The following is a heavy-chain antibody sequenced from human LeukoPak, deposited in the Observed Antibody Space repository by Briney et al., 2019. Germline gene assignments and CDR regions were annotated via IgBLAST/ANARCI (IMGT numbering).Heavy chain of an antibody. Sequence: SETLSLTRIVSGGSISSGTYSLTWIRQPAGKGLEWIGRIYTSGSTNYNPSLKSRVTISVDTSKNQFSLKLSSVTAADTAVYYCARDAGYCSGGSCYSWFDYWGQGTLVTVSS. CDR1: GGSISSGTYS. D-gene: IGHD2-15*01. J-gene: IGHJ4*02. V-gene: IGHV4-61*02. CDR3: ARDAGYCSGGSCYSWFDY. CDR2: IYTSGST.